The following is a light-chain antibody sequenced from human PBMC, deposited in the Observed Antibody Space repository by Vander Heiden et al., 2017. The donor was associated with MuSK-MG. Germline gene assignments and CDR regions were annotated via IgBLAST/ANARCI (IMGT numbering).Light chain of an antibody. CDR3: QQSDGTPLT. J-gene: IGKJ4*01. CDR1: QSISSY. CDR2: AAS. V-gene: IGKV1-39*01. Sequence: DIQMTQSPSSLSASVGDRVTITCRASQSISSYLNWYQQKPGKAPKLLIYAASSLQSGVPSRFSRSGSGTDFTLTISSLQPEDFATYYCQQSDGTPLTFGGGTKVEIK.